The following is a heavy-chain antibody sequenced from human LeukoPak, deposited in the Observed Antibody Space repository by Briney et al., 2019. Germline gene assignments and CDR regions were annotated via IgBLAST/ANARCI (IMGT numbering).Heavy chain of an antibody. D-gene: IGHD4/OR15-4a*01. CDR3: ANEEVPNDY. CDR1: GFTFSSYW. V-gene: IGHV3-23*01. J-gene: IGHJ4*02. Sequence: GGSLRLSCAASGFTFSSYWMNWVRQAPGRGLEWVSGISISADMTYYADSVQGRFIISRDNSKNTVYLQMDSLRVEDTAVYYCANEEVPNDYWGQGTLVTVSS. CDR2: ISISADMT.